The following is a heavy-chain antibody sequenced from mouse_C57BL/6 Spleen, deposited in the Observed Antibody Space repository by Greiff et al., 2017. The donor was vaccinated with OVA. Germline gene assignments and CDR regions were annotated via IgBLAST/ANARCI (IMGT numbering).Heavy chain of an antibody. D-gene: IGHD2-3*01. CDR1: GYTFTSYW. CDR2: IDPSDSYT. J-gene: IGHJ1*03. CDR3: ARKRGGDGYYRYFDV. V-gene: IGHV1-50*01. Sequence: VQLQQPGAELVKPGASVKLSCKASGYTFTSYWMQWVKQRPGQGLEWIGEIDPSDSYTNYNQKFKGKATLTVDTSSSTAYMQLSSLTSEDSAVYYCARKRGGDGYYRYFDVWGTGTTVTVSS.